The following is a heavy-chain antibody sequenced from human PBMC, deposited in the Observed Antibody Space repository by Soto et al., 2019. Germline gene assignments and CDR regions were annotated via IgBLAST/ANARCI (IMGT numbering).Heavy chain of an antibody. CDR3: ARGSIVATLLPFDY. Sequence: ASVKVSCKASGGTFTSYAMYWVRQAPGQRLEWMGWINAGNGNTKYSQKFQGRVTITRDTSASTAYMELSSLRSEDTAVYYCARGSIVATLLPFDYWGQGTLVTVSS. V-gene: IGHV1-3*01. CDR2: INAGNGNT. J-gene: IGHJ4*02. CDR1: GGTFTSYA. D-gene: IGHD5-12*01.